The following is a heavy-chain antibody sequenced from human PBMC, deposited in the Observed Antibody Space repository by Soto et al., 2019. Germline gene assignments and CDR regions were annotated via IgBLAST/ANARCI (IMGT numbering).Heavy chain of an antibody. CDR2: ISSSSSYT. V-gene: IGHV3-11*06. CDR1: GFTFSDYY. D-gene: IGHD6-13*01. Sequence: VGSLRLSCAASGFTFSDYYMSWIRQAPGKGLEWVSYISSSSSYTNYADSVKGRFTISRDNAKNSLYLQMNSLRAEDTAVYYCARVIAAADSACGQRTLVTVSS. J-gene: IGHJ5*02. CDR3: ARVIAAADSA.